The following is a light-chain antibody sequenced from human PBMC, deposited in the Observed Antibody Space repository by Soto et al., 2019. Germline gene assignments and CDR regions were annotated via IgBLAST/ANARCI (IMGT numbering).Light chain of an antibody. CDR2: DAS. CDR1: QSITTF. J-gene: IGKJ1*01. V-gene: IGKV1-5*01. CDR3: QQYNSYSG. Sequence: DIQMTQSPSTLSASIGDRVTITCRASQSITTFLAWYQQKRGKAPQILIYDASKLEPGVPSRLSGGGSGTEFTLTISSLQPDDFATYYCQQYNSYSGFGQGTKVDIK.